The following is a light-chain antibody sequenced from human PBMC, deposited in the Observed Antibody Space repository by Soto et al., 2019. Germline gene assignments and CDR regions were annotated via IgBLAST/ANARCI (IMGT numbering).Light chain of an antibody. J-gene: IGLJ1*01. CDR3: CSYPGSYTYV. V-gene: IGLV2-11*01. CDR1: GSDVGGYDF. Sequence: QSALTQPRSVSGSPGQSVTISCTGTGSDVGGYDFVSWYQQHPGKAPKLMIYDVGKRPSGVPDRFSGSKSANTASLTISGLQAEAEADYHYCSYPGSYTYVFGTGTKLTVL. CDR2: DVG.